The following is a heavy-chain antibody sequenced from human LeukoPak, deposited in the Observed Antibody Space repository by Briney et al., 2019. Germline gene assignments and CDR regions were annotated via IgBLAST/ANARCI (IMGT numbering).Heavy chain of an antibody. J-gene: IGHJ3*02. Sequence: PGGSLRLSCAASGFTFSSYEMNWVRQAPGKGLEWVSHISSSGTIYYADSIKGQFPISRDNAKNSLYLKMKRLRAEDTAVYYCARGGLTRDNDVFDMWGQGTMVTV. V-gene: IGHV3-48*03. D-gene: IGHD3-9*01. CDR1: GFTFSSYE. CDR3: ARGGLTRDNDVFDM. CDR2: ISSSGTI.